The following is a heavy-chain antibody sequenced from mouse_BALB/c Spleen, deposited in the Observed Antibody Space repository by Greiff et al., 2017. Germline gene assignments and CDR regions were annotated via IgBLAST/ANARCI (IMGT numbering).Heavy chain of an antibody. CDR1: GYTFTSYY. V-gene: IGHV1S81*02. J-gene: IGHJ3*01. CDR3: TRSGYYRGFAY. CDR2: INPSNGGT. Sequence: LVESGAELVKPGASVKLSCKASGYTFTSYYMYWVKQRPGQGLEWIGEINPSNGGTNFNEKFKSKATLTVDKSSSTAYMQLSSLTSEDSAVYYCTRSGYYRGFAYWGQGTLVTVSA. D-gene: IGHD2-3*01.